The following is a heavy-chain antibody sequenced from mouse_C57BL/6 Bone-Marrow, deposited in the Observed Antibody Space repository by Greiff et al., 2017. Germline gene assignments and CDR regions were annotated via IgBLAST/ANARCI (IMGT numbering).Heavy chain of an antibody. CDR3: LRRGALGWPYFDY. V-gene: IGHV8-12*01. D-gene: IGHD3-1*01. Sequence: QVTLKVSGPGILQSSQTLSLTCSFSGFSLSTSGMGVSWIRQPSGKGLEWLAHIYWDADTRSHPFLKRRLTISKATSRNQVYLKITSVDTAVTAKDCSLRRGALGWPYFDYWGQGTTLTVSS. CDR2: IYWDADT. J-gene: IGHJ2*01. CDR1: GFSLSTSGMG.